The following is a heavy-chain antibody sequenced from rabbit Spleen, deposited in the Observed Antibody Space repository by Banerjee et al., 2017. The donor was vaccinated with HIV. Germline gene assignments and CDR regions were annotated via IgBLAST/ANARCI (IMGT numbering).Heavy chain of an antibody. CDR3: ARNGGGVNGYDRLDL. V-gene: IGHV1S39*01. J-gene: IGHJ3*01. Sequence: QEQLVESGGGLVQPGGSLKLSCKASGFDFSNYGVSWVHQAPGKGLEWIGYIEPIFGNTYYASWAKGRFTISKTSTTVTLQMTSLTAADTAAYFCARNGGGVNGYDRLDLWGPGTLVTVS. CDR2: IEPIFGNT. D-gene: IGHD6-1*01. CDR1: GFDFSNYG.